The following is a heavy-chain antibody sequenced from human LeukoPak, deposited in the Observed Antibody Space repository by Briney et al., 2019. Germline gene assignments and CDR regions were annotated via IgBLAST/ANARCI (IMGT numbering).Heavy chain of an antibody. V-gene: IGHV3-23*01. CDR3: ASLNIRYCSSTSCKAGDY. CDR1: GFTFSSYA. D-gene: IGHD2-2*01. Sequence: GGSLRLSCAASGFTFSSYAMSWVRQAPGKGLEWVSAISGSGGSKYYADPVKGGFTISRDNYKKTLYLQMNSLRAEDTAVYYCASLNIRYCSSTSCKAGDYWGQGTLVTVSS. CDR2: ISGSGGSK. J-gene: IGHJ4*02.